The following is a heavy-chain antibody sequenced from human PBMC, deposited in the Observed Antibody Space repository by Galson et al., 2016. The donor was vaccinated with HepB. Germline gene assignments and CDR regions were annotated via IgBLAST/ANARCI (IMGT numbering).Heavy chain of an antibody. CDR3: ARQAYYYDTRGYYHRHPDY. CDR1: GGSISSSNYS. CDR2: IYYSGFT. J-gene: IGHJ4*02. D-gene: IGHD3-22*01. Sequence: SETLSLTCTVSGGSISSSNYSWGWIRQPPGKGLEWIGTIYYSGFTYYNPSLKSRVTLSVDTSKNPFPLNLSSVTAADTAVYYCARQAYYYDTRGYYHRHPDYWGQGTLVTVSS. V-gene: IGHV4-39*01.